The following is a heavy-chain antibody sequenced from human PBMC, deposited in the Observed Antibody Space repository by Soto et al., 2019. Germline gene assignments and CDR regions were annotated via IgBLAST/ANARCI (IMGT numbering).Heavy chain of an antibody. CDR3: ARGGDGYNYYFVY. D-gene: IGHD5-12*01. CDR2: IVPIIGVA. CDR1: GGSFTSHS. J-gene: IGHJ4*02. Sequence: SVKVSCKASGGSFTSHSISWVRQAPGHGLEWMGGIVPIIGVANYAQNFQDRFTIIAGESTSTAYMELTSLKSEDTAIYYCARGGDGYNYYFVYWGQGTLVTVSS. V-gene: IGHV1-69*10.